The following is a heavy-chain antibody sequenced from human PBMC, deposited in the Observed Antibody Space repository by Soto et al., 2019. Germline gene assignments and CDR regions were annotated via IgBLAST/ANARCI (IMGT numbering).Heavy chain of an antibody. CDR1: GGSISSSSYY. Sequence: TLSLTCTVSGGSISSSSYYWGWIRQPPGKGLEWIGSIYYSGSTYYNPSLKSRVTISVDTSKNQFSLKLSSVTAADTAVYYCARPGAAMVGWFDPWGQGTLVTVSS. CDR3: ARPGAAMVGWFDP. J-gene: IGHJ5*02. V-gene: IGHV4-39*01. CDR2: IYYSGST. D-gene: IGHD2-2*01.